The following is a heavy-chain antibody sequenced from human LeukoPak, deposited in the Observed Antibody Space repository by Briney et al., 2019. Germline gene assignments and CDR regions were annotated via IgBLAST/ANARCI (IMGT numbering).Heavy chain of an antibody. J-gene: IGHJ4*02. CDR3: ARDYYGSGSYYQLGY. CDR2: ISPNSGGT. Sequence: GASVKVSCKASGYTFTGYYMHWVRQAPGQGLEWMGWISPNSGGTKYAQKFQGRVTMTRDTSITTVYMELSSLRSDDTAVYYCARDYYGSGSYYQLGYWGQGTLVTVSS. D-gene: IGHD3-10*01. V-gene: IGHV1-2*02. CDR1: GYTFTGYY.